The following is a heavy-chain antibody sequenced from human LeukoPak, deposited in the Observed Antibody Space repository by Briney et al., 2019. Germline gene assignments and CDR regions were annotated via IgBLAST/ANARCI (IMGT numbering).Heavy chain of an antibody. CDR2: ISSSGST. V-gene: IGHV4-4*07. CDR3: ARGPYSYDSSGAFDI. D-gene: IGHD3-22*01. CDR1: GGSINTYY. J-gene: IGHJ3*02. Sequence: SETLSLTCTVSGGSINTYYWSWIRQPAGKGLEWIGRISSSGSTNYNPSLKSRVTISVDTSKNQFSLKLSSVTAADTAVYFCARGPYSYDSSGAFDIWGQGTMVTVSS.